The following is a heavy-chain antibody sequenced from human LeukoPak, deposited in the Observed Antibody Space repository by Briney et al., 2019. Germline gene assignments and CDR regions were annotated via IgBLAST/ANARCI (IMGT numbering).Heavy chain of an antibody. CDR2: IYPADSDI. D-gene: IGHD2-15*01. Sequence: GVSLKISCKGSGYSINNYWIAWVRQMPGKGLEWMGIIYPADSDIRYSPSFQGQVTISADKSISTAYLQWNSLKASDTAMYYCARQEYCSGASCYTWFDPWGQGTLVTVSS. J-gene: IGHJ5*02. CDR1: GYSINNYW. CDR3: ARQEYCSGASCYTWFDP. V-gene: IGHV5-51*01.